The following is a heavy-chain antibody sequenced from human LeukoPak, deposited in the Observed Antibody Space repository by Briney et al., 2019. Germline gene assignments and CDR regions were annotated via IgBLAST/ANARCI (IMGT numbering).Heavy chain of an antibody. CDR2: ISSSGGST. V-gene: IGHV3-23*01. J-gene: IGHJ3*02. CDR1: GFTFSSYA. CDR3: AKGVGEGAFDI. D-gene: IGHD1-26*01. Sequence: GGSLRLSCAASGFTFSSYAMSWVRQAPGKGLEWVSSISSSGGSTYHADSVKGRFPISRDNSKNTLYLQMNSLRGEDTAVYYCAKGVGEGAFDIWGQGTMVTVSS.